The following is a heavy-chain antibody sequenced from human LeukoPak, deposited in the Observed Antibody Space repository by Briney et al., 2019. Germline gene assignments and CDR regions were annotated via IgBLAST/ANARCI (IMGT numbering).Heavy chain of an antibody. D-gene: IGHD3-22*01. V-gene: IGHV1-8*01. CDR1: GYIFISYE. Sequence: ASVKVSCKASGYIFISYEINWVRQATGQGLEWMGWMNPNSGNTGYAQKFQGRVTMTRNTSISTAYMELSSLRSEDTAVYYCAYDTSGYYHFDCWGQGTLVTVSS. CDR2: MNPNSGNT. CDR3: AYDTSGYYHFDC. J-gene: IGHJ4*02.